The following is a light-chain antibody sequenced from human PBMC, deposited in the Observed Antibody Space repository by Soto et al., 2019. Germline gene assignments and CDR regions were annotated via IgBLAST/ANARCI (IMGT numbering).Light chain of an antibody. CDR3: QAWDSSSFYV. CDR1: KLGDRY. V-gene: IGLV3-1*01. J-gene: IGLJ1*01. CDR2: QDF. Sequence: SYELTQPPSVSVSPGQTASITCSGDKLGDRYACWYQQKPGQSPVLVIYQDFERPSGIPERFSGSNSGNTATLTISGTQAMDEADYYCQAWDSSSFYVFGSGTKVTVL.